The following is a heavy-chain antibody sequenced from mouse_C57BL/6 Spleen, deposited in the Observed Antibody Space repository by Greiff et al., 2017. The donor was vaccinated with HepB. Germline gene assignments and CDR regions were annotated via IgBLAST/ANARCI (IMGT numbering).Heavy chain of an antibody. V-gene: IGHV5-17*01. J-gene: IGHJ3*01. Sequence: EVKLMESGGGLVKPRGSLKLSCAASGFTFSDYGMHWVRQAPEKGLEWVAYISSGSSTIYYADTVKGRFTISRDNAKNTLFLQMTSLRSEDTAMYYCARGQAALAYWGQGTLVTVSA. CDR1: GFTFSDYG. CDR3: ARGQAALAY. CDR2: ISSGSSTI. D-gene: IGHD3-2*02.